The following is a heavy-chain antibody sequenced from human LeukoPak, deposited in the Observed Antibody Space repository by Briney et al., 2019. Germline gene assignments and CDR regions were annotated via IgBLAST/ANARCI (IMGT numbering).Heavy chain of an antibody. J-gene: IGHJ4*02. CDR2: LYIDGNT. V-gene: IGHV3-53*01. D-gene: IGHD1-14*01. Sequence: PGGSLRLSCAASGFTVITNDMTWVRQAPGKGLEWVSVLYIDGNTKYADSVQGRFTISRDNSTKTLYLEMNSLSPDDTAVYYCARGVEPLAANTLAYWGQGTLVTVSS. CDR1: GFTVITND. CDR3: ARGVEPLAANTLAY.